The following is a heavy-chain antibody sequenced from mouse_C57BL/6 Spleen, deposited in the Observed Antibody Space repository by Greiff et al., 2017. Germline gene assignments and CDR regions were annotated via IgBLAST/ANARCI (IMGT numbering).Heavy chain of an antibody. CDR2: IDPEDGDT. J-gene: IGHJ4*01. Sequence: EVQLQQSGAELVKPGASVKLSCTASGFNIKDYYLHWVKQRTEQGLEWIGRIDPEDGDTKYAPKFQGKATITADTSSNTAYLQLSSLTSEDTAVYYCGTYGSSYDAMDYWGQGTSVTVSS. D-gene: IGHD1-1*01. V-gene: IGHV14-2*01. CDR1: GFNIKDYY. CDR3: GTYGSSYDAMDY.